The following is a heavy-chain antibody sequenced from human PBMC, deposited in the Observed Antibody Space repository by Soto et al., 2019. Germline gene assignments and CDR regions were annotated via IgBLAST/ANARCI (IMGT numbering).Heavy chain of an antibody. V-gene: IGHV1-8*01. J-gene: IGHJ6*02. Sequence: ASVKVSCKASGYTFTSYDINWVRQATGQGLEWMGWMNPNSGNTSYAQKFQGRVTMTTDTSTSTAYMELSSLRSDDTAVYYCARDIWESFDYGSGSYPYYYGMDVWGQGTTVTVSS. D-gene: IGHD3-10*01. CDR3: ARDIWESFDYGSGSYPYYYGMDV. CDR2: MNPNSGNT. CDR1: GYTFTSYD.